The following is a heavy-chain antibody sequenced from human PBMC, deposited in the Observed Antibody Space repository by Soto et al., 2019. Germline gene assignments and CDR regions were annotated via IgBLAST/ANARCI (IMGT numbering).Heavy chain of an antibody. V-gene: IGHV1-18*01. J-gene: IGHJ4*02. Sequence: QVQLVQSGAEVKKPGASVKVSCKASGYTFTTYAISWMRQAPGQGLEWMGWISAYNGNTNYAQKFQGRATMTTDTSTSSAYMELRSLRSDDTAVYYCARDCTRTTCYVPLDYWGQGALVTVSS. CDR1: GYTFTTYA. D-gene: IGHD2-2*01. CDR2: ISAYNGNT. CDR3: ARDCTRTTCYVPLDY.